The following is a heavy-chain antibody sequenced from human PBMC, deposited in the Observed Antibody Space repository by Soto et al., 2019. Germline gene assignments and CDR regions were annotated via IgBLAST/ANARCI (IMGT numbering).Heavy chain of an antibody. CDR3: ARYLDRDSSGSRPAFDI. Sequence: QVQLQESGPGLVKPSQTLSLTCTVSGGSISSGGYYWSWIRQHPGKGLEWIGYIYYSGSTYYNPSLKSRVTISVDTSKNQFSLKLSSVTAADTAVYYCARYLDRDSSGSRPAFDIWGQGTMVTVSS. D-gene: IGHD6-19*01. CDR1: GGSISSGGYY. CDR2: IYYSGST. V-gene: IGHV4-31*03. J-gene: IGHJ3*02.